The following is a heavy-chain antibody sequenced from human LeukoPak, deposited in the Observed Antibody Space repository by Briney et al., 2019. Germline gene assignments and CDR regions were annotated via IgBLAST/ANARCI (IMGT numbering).Heavy chain of an antibody. V-gene: IGHV1-69*13. J-gene: IGHJ4*02. CDR3: ARSAYSGSYLDY. CDR2: IIPIFGTA. D-gene: IGHD1-26*01. CDR1: GGTFSSYA. Sequence: ASVKVSCKASGGTFSSYAISWVRQAPGQGLEWMGGIIPIFGTANYAQKFQGRVTITADESTSTAYMELSSLRSEDTAVYYCARSAYSGSYLDYWGQGTLVTVSS.